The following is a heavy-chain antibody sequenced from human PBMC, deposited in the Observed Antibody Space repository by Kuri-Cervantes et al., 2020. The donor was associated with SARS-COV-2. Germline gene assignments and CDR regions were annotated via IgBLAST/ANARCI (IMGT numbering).Heavy chain of an antibody. CDR1: GYTFTGYY. CDR3: ARALGYCSSTSCSYWDYYYYGMDV. J-gene: IGHJ6*02. CDR2: INPNSGGT. Sequence: ASVKVSCKASGYTFTGYYMHWVRQAPGQGLEWMGWINPNSGGTNYAQKFQGRVTMTRDTSISTAYMELSRLRSDDTAVYSCARALGYCSSTSCSYWDYYYYGMDVWGQGTTVTVSS. D-gene: IGHD2-2*01. V-gene: IGHV1-2*02.